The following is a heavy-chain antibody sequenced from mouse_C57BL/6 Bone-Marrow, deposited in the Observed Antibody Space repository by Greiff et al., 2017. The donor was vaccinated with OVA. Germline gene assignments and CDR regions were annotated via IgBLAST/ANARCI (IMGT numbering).Heavy chain of an antibody. CDR3: ARDGRGLGQYFDV. V-gene: IGHV5-16*01. Sequence: EVKVVESEGGLVQPGSSMKLSCTASGFTFSDYYMAWVRQVPEKGLEWVANINYDGSSTYYLDSLKSRFIISRDNAKNILYLQMSSLKSEDTATYYCARDGRGLGQYFDVWGTGTTVTVSS. J-gene: IGHJ1*03. CDR2: INYDGSST. D-gene: IGHD4-1*01. CDR1: GFTFSDYY.